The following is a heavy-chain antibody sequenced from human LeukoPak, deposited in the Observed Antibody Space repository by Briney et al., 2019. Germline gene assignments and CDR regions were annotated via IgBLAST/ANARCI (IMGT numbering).Heavy chain of an antibody. Sequence: SETLSLTCTVSGYSITRGYFWGWIRQPPGKGLEWIGYIYYSGSTNYNPSLKSRVTISVDTSKNQFSLKLSSVTAADTAVYYCARRSNYYDSSGYYYYYYMDVWGKGTTVTVSS. J-gene: IGHJ6*03. D-gene: IGHD3-22*01. V-gene: IGHV4-59*01. CDR3: ARRSNYYDSSGYYYYYYMDV. CDR2: IYYSGST. CDR1: GYSITRGYF.